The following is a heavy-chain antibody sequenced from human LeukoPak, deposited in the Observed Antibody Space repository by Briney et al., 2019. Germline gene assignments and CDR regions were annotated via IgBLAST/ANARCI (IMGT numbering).Heavy chain of an antibody. CDR1: GGTFSIYA. V-gene: IGHV1-69*13. Sequence: SVKVSCTASGGTFSIYAISWVRQAPGQGLEWMGGIIPIFGTANYAQKFQGRVTITADESTSTAYMELSSLRSEDTAVYYCAREPGGTAMVTGWFDPWGQGTLVTVSS. D-gene: IGHD5-18*01. CDR3: AREPGGTAMVTGWFDP. CDR2: IIPIFGTA. J-gene: IGHJ5*02.